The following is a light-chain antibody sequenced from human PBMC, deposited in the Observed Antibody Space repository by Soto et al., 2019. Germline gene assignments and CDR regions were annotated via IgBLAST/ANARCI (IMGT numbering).Light chain of an antibody. CDR3: QEYNNWPST. Sequence: IVMTPSLATLSVSPVERSTLSCRSIQNVYSNLACYQQKPGPAPRLLIYGASTRATGIPARFSGSGSGTEFTLTINSLQSEDFAVYYCQEYNNWPSTFGQGTKVDIK. CDR1: QNVYSN. J-gene: IGKJ1*01. V-gene: IGKV3-15*01. CDR2: GAS.